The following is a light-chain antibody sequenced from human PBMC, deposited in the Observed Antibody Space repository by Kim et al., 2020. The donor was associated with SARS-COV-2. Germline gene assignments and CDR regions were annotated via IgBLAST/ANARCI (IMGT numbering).Light chain of an antibody. CDR3: SAWDSSLTAWV. CDR1: TYNGGFQG. Sequence: RQTATLTCGGKTYNGGFQGAAWLQQHQGHPPKLVSSRDNKRPSGISERFSASRSGNTASLTITGLQPEDEADYYCSAWDSSLTAWVFGGGTQLTVL. V-gene: IGLV10-54*01. CDR2: RDN. J-gene: IGLJ3*02.